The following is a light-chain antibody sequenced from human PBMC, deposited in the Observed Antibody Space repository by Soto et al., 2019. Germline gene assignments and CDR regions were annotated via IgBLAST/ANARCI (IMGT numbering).Light chain of an antibody. Sequence: IALTQSPATLPLSPLERATISCRPSQSVSSSYLAWYQQKPGQAPRLLIYGASSRATGIPDRFTGSGSGTDFTLTISRLEPEDFAVYYCQQYGSSPFTFGQGTRLEIK. J-gene: IGKJ5*01. CDR3: QQYGSSPFT. CDR1: QSVSSSY. V-gene: IGKV3-20*01. CDR2: GAS.